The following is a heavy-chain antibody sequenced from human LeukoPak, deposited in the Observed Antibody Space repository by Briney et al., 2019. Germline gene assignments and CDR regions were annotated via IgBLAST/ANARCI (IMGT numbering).Heavy chain of an antibody. D-gene: IGHD3-9*01. V-gene: IGHV1-24*01. J-gene: IGHJ5*02. CDR2: FDPEDGET. CDR3: ATGGLRYFGVFDP. CDR1: GYTLTELS. Sequence: ASVKVSCKVSGYTLTELSMHWVRQAPGKGLEWMGGFDPEDGETIYAQKFQGRVTMTEDTSTDTAYMELSGLRSEDTAVYYCATGGLRYFGVFDPWGQGTLVTVSS.